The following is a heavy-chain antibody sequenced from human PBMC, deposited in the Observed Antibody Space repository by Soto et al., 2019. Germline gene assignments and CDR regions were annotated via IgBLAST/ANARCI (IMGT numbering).Heavy chain of an antibody. CDR3: TTDGSQKLWLNWYFDL. J-gene: IGHJ2*01. CDR1: GFTFSNAW. D-gene: IGHD5-18*01. Sequence: EVQLVESGGGLVKPGGSLRLSCAASGFTFSNAWMSWVRQAPGKGLEWVGRIKSKTDGGTTDYAAPVKGRFTISRDDSKNTLYLQMNGLKTEDTAVYYCTTDGSQKLWLNWYFDLWGRGTLVTVSS. CDR2: IKSKTDGGTT. V-gene: IGHV3-15*01.